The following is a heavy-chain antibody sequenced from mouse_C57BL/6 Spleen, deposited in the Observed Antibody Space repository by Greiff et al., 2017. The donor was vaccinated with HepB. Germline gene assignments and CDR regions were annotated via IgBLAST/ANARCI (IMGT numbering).Heavy chain of an antibody. CDR1: GFNIKDDN. D-gene: IGHD2-2*01. J-gene: IGHJ4*01. CDR3: TNGYYYAMDY. V-gene: IGHV14-4*01. CDR2: IDPENGDT. Sequence: VQLKESGAELVRPGASVKLSCTASGFNIKDDNMHWVKQRPEQGLEWIGWIDPENGDTEYASKFQGKATITADTSSNTAYLQLSSLTSEDTAVYYCTNGYYYAMDYWGQGTSVTVSS.